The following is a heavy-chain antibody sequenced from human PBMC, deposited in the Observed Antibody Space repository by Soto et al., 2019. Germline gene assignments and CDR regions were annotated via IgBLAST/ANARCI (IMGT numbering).Heavy chain of an antibody. CDR3: ARSVAPAAEDY. D-gene: IGHD2-2*01. V-gene: IGHV1-46*03. CDR2: INPSGGST. Sequence: QVQLVQSGAEVKKPGASVKVSCKASGYTFTSYYMHWVRQAPGQGLEWMGIINPSGGSTSYAQKFQGRVTMTRYTSTSTVYMELSSLRSEDTAVYYCARSVAPAAEDYWGQGTLVTVSS. J-gene: IGHJ4*02. CDR1: GYTFTSYY.